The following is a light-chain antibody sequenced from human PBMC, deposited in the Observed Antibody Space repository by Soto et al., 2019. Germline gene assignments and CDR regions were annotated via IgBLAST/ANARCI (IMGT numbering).Light chain of an antibody. CDR3: SSYTSSSTVV. J-gene: IGLJ2*01. Sequence: QLVLTQPASVSGSPGQSITISCTGTSGDVGGYNYVSWSQHHPGKAPKLMIYEVSNRPSGVSNRFSGSKSGNTASLTISGLQAEDEADYYCSSYTSSSTVVFGGGTKLTVL. V-gene: IGLV2-14*01. CDR1: SGDVGGYNY. CDR2: EVS.